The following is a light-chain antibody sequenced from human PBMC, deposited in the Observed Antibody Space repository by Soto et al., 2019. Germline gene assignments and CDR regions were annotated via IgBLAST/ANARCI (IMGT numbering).Light chain of an antibody. CDR2: ENT. V-gene: IGLV1-51*02. CDR1: TSNIGNNY. CDR3: GTWDTCLSIVV. Sequence: QSMLTQPPSVSAAPGQMGTISCSGSTSNIGNNYVSWYRHLPGTAPKLLIYENTKRPSGIPDRFSGSKSVTSATLGITGLQAEDEADYYCGTWDTCLSIVVFGGGSKVTVL. J-gene: IGLJ2*01.